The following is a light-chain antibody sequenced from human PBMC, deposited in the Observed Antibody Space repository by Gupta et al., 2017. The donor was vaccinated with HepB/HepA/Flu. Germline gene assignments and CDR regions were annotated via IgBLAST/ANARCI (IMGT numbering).Light chain of an antibody. Sequence: EIVMTQSPATLSVSPGEAVILSCRASQSVSRKLAWYQQKLGQAPRLLIYDASTRATDIPARFSGSGSGTEFTLTISSLQSEDFAIYYCQHYNNWPPYAFGQGTKVEIK. CDR3: QHYNNWPPYA. CDR2: DAS. J-gene: IGKJ2*01. V-gene: IGKV3-15*01. CDR1: QSVSRK.